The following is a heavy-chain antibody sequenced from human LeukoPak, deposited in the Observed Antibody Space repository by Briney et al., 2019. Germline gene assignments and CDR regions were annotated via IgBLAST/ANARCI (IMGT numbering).Heavy chain of an antibody. CDR3: ARGGYCTSTSCYLPDY. Sequence: ASVRVSCKASGCVFTDYHIHWVRQAPGQGLEWMGWINPDSGGTNFAQKFQGRVTLTRDTSINTAYMDLSSLTSDDTALYFCARGGYCTSTSCYLPDYWGQGSLVTVSS. J-gene: IGHJ4*02. D-gene: IGHD2-2*01. V-gene: IGHV1-2*02. CDR1: GCVFTDYH. CDR2: INPDSGGT.